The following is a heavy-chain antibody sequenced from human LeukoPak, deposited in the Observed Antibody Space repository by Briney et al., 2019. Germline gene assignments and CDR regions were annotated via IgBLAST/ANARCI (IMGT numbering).Heavy chain of an antibody. CDR1: GGSSSGDY. J-gene: IGHJ4*02. V-gene: IGHV4-34*01. Sequence: SETLSLTCAVYGGSSSGDYWSWIRQPPGKGLEWIGEINHSGSTNYNPSPKSRVTISVDTSKNQFSLKLSPVTAADTAVYYCASLIVVASDWGQGTLVTVSS. CDR3: ASLIVVASD. D-gene: IGHD2-15*01. CDR2: INHSGST.